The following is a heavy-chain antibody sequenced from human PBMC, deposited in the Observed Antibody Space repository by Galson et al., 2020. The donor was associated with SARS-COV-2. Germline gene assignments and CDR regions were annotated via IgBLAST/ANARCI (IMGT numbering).Heavy chain of an antibody. CDR2: IYSGGST. CDR3: ARDQRAVAGPWLYDY. J-gene: IGHJ4*02. D-gene: IGHD6-19*01. CDR1: GFTVSSNY. V-gene: IGHV3-53*01. Sequence: GGSLRLSCAASGFTVSSNYMSWVRQAPGKGLEWVSVIYSGGSTHYADSVKGRFTISRDNSKNTLYLQMNSLRAEDTAVYYCARDQRAVAGPWLYDYWGQGTLVTVSS.